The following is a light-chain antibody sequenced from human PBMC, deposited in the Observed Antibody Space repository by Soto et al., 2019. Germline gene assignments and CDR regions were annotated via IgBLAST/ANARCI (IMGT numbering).Light chain of an antibody. CDR2: GAS. CDR3: QHYGSSRT. J-gene: IGKJ1*01. Sequence: EIVLTQSPVTLSVSPGERVTLSCRASQTVSSYLAWYQQKPGQAPRLLIYGASSRATGIPDRFSGSGSGTDFSLTISRLEPEDLAVYYCQHYGSSRTFGQGTKVDIK. V-gene: IGKV3-20*01. CDR1: QTVSSY.